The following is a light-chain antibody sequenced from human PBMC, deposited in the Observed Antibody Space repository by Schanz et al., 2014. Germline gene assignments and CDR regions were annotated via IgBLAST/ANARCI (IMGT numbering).Light chain of an antibody. V-gene: IGLV2-14*03. CDR1: SSDVGAYNY. J-gene: IGLJ1*01. Sequence: QSALTQPASVSGSPGQSITISCTGTSSDVGAYNYVSWYQHHPGKAPKLMIYDVSDRPSGVSNRFSGSKSGSTASLTISGLQAEDEADYYCSSYTSSSTNVFGTGTKVTVL. CDR3: SSYTSSSTNV. CDR2: DVS.